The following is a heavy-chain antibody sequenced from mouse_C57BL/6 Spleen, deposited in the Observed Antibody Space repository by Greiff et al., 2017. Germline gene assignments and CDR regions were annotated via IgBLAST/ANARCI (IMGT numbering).Heavy chain of an antibody. J-gene: IGHJ1*03. CDR1: GYTFTSYW. CDR2: IYPGSGST. CDR3: ARGDYYGSEYFDV. Sequence: QVQLQQSGPELVKPGASVKISCKASGYTFTSYWITWVKQRPGQGLEWIGDIYPGSGSTNYNEKFKSKATLTVDTSSSTAYMQLSSLTSEDSAVYYCARGDYYGSEYFDVWGTGTTVTVSS. V-gene: IGHV1-55*01. D-gene: IGHD1-1*01.